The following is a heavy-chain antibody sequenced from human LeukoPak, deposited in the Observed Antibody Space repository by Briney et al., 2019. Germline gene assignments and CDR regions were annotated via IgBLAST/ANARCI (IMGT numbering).Heavy chain of an antibody. CDR1: GYTFTSYC. D-gene: IGHD5-12*01. V-gene: IGHV1-2*02. Sequence: GASVKVSCKASGYTFTSYCMHWVRQAPGQGLDWMGWINPNSGAANYAQNFQGRVTMTRDTSISTAYMDLSRLTSDDTAVYYCARGDSGYDWSWFDPWGQGTLVTVSS. CDR2: INPNSGAA. CDR3: ARGDSGYDWSWFDP. J-gene: IGHJ5*02.